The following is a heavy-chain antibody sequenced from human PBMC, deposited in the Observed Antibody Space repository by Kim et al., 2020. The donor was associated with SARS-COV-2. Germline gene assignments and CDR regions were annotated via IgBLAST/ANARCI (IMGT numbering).Heavy chain of an antibody. CDR3: AKAATGGPIYYYCMDI. J-gene: IGHJ6*02. V-gene: IGHV3-23*01. D-gene: IGHD2-15*01. Sequence: GGSLRLSCVVSGFTFSSYGMTWVRQAPGKGLQWVSAISGSGGSTFYADSVKGRFTISRDNSKNTLYLQINSLREEDTAVYYCAKAATGGPIYYYCMDIWGQGTTVTVSS. CDR1: GFTFSSYG. CDR2: ISGSGGST.